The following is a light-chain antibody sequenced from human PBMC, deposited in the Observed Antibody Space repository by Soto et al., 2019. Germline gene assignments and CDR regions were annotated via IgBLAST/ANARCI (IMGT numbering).Light chain of an antibody. CDR2: DAS. V-gene: IGKV3-11*01. Sequence: IGVALGRATLSLSPGERATLSCRASQSVSSYLAWYKQTPGQAPRLIIYDASNRATGIPARFSGIVSGTDFTLNLRSLQPEDGALYYGQQRSNWPITFVQGTRLEN. J-gene: IGKJ5*01. CDR3: QQRSNWPIT. CDR1: QSVSSY.